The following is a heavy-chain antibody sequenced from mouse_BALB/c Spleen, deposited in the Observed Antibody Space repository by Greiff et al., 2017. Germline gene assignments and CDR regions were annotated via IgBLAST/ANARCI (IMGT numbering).Heavy chain of an antibody. CDR1: GYTFTEYT. D-gene: IGHD4-1*02. CDR2: INPNNGGT. V-gene: IGHV1-18*01. J-gene: IGHJ4*01. Sequence: EVQLVESGPELVKPGASVKISCKTSGYTFTEYTMHWVKQSHGKSLEWIGGINPNNGGTSYNQKFKGKATLTVEKSSSTAYMELRSLTSEDSAVDYCARSSTGTYAMDYWGQGTSVTVSS. CDR3: ARSSTGTYAMDY.